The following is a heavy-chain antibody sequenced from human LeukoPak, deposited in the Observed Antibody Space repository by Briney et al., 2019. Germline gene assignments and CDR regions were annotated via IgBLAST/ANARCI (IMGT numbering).Heavy chain of an antibody. J-gene: IGHJ4*02. CDR3: ARHYSSGSSHFDY. D-gene: IGHD3-10*01. CDR1: GGSISSYY. Sequence: QPSETLSLTCTVSGGSISSYYWSWLRQPPGKGLEWIGYIYYSGSTNYNPSLKSRVTISVDTSKNQFSLKLSSVTAADTAVYYCARHYSSGSSHFDYWGQGTLVTVSS. CDR2: IYYSGST. V-gene: IGHV4-59*08.